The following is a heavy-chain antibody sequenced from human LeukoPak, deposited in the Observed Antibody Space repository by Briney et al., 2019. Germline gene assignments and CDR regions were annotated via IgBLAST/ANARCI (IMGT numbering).Heavy chain of an antibody. D-gene: IGHD2-2*02. CDR2: IYYSGST. V-gene: IGHV4-59*01. Sequence: ETLSLTCTVSGGSISNYYWNWIRQPPGKGLEWIGYIYYSGSTNYNPSLKSRVTISVDTSKNQFSLKLSSVTAADTAVYYCATVEGYCTSTSCYRAYFQHWGQGTLVTVSS. CDR1: GGSISNYY. CDR3: ATVEGYCTSTSCYRAYFQH. J-gene: IGHJ1*01.